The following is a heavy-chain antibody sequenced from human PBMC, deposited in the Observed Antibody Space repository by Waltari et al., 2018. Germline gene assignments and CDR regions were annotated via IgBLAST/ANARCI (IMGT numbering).Heavy chain of an antibody. CDR1: GGSISGTFYY. V-gene: IGHV4-39*02. D-gene: IGHD3-22*01. Sequence: QLQLQESGPGLVEPSETLSLTCSVSGGSISGTFYYWGWIRQPPGKGLEWIGSVHSGGTTYYHPSLKSRISISLDTTEHRFSLKLTSVTAADTAVYYCARRSSGAYPDYYYGLDVWGQGATV. J-gene: IGHJ6*02. CDR3: ARRSSGAYPDYYYGLDV. CDR2: VHSGGTT.